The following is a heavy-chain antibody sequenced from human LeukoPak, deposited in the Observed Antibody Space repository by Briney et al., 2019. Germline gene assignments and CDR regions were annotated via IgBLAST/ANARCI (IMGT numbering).Heavy chain of an antibody. J-gene: IGHJ4*02. CDR2: ISYVGSNK. CDR3: AREVNNWNYALLDY. Sequence: GGSLRLSCAASGFTFSSYAMHWVRQAPGKGVEWVAVISYVGSNKYYADSVKGRFTISRDNSKNPMYLQMNSLRAEDTAVYYCAREVNNWNYALLDYWGQGTLVTVSS. CDR1: GFTFSSYA. V-gene: IGHV3-30-3*01. D-gene: IGHD1-7*01.